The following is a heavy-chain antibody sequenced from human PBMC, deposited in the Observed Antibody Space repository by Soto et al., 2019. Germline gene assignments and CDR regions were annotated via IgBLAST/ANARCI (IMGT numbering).Heavy chain of an antibody. Sequence: EVQLVESGGGLVQPGGSLRLSCAASGFTFSSYSMNWVRQAPGKGLEWVSYISSSSSTIYYADSVKGRFTISRDKPKNSRYLQMNRLRDEDTAVYYCARVQGVTTALTRWGRRAEYFQHWGQGTLVTVSS. CDR1: GFTFSSYS. V-gene: IGHV3-48*02. D-gene: IGHD4-17*01. CDR3: ARVQGVTTALTRWGRRAEYFQH. J-gene: IGHJ1*01. CDR2: ISSSSSTI.